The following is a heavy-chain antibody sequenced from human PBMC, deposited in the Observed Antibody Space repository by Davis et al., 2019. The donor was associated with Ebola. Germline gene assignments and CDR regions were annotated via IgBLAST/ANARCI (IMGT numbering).Heavy chain of an antibody. D-gene: IGHD2-2*01. CDR3: AKDMVPAASGGYYYYYGMDV. V-gene: IGHV3-48*04. J-gene: IGHJ6*04. CDR1: GFSFSDHP. CDR2: IRSNSDII. Sequence: GESLKISCAASGFSFSDHPMNWVRQAPGKGPEWVSHIRSNSDIITYSDSAKGRFTISRDNAKNSLYLQMNSLRAEDTALYYCAKDMVPAASGGYYYYYGMDVWGKGTTVTVSS.